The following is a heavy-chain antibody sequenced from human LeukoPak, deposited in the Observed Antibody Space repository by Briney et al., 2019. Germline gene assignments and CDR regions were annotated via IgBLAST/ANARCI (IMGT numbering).Heavy chain of an antibody. D-gene: IGHD3-10*01. Sequence: ASVKVSCRASGYTFTIYDINWVRQATGQGREWMGWMNPNSGNTGYAQKFQGRVTMTRDTSISTAYMELSRLRSDDTAVYYCARDLNYGSGSWGQGTLVTVSS. CDR1: GYTFTIYD. CDR2: MNPNSGNT. CDR3: ARDLNYGSGS. V-gene: IGHV1-8*01. J-gene: IGHJ4*02.